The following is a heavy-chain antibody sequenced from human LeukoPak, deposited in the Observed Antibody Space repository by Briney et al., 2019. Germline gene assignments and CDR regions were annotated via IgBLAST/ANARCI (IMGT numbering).Heavy chain of an antibody. V-gene: IGHV4-39*07. CDR2: TFYNGRT. CDR1: GDSISGSSYY. CDR3: ARWRYYDSSGSDY. Sequence: PSETLSLTCTVSGDSISGSSYYWGWIRQPPGKGLEWIGSTFYNGRTYYKPSLKSRVTISVDTPKNQFSLKLSSVTAADTAVYYCARWRYYDSSGSDYWGQGTLVTVSS. J-gene: IGHJ4*02. D-gene: IGHD3-22*01.